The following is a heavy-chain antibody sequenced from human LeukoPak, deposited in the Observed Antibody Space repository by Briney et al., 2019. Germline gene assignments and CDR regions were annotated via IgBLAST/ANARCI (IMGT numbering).Heavy chain of an antibody. CDR2: IRYDGSNK. CDR1: GFTFSSYG. Sequence: GGSLRLSCAASGFTFSSYGMHWVRQAPGKGLEWVAFIRYDGSNKYYADSVKGRFTISRDNSKNTLYLQMNSLRAEDTAVYYCAMWGSSSSGTYFDYWGQGTLVTVSS. D-gene: IGHD6-6*01. CDR3: AMWGSSSSGTYFDY. J-gene: IGHJ4*02. V-gene: IGHV3-30*02.